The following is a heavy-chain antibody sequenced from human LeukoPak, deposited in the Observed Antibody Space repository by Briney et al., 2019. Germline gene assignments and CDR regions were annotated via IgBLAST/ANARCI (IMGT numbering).Heavy chain of an antibody. D-gene: IGHD6-19*01. CDR3: ARLVAGSVFDY. J-gene: IGHJ4*02. V-gene: IGHV4-39*01. Sequence: SETLSLTCTVSGGSISSSSYYWGWIRQPPGKGLEWIGSIYYSGSTYYNPSLKSRVTISVDTSKNQFSLELSSVTAADTAVYYCARLVAGSVFDYWGQGTLVTVSS. CDR1: GGSISSSSYY. CDR2: IYYSGST.